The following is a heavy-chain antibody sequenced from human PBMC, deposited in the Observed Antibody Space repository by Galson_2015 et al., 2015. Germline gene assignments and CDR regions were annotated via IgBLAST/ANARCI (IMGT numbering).Heavy chain of an antibody. V-gene: IGHV3-30*18. CDR2: ISYDGSNK. Sequence: SLRLSCAASGFTFSSYGMHWVRQAPGKGLEWVAVISYDGSNKYYTDSVKGRFTIPRDNSKNTLYLQMNSLRAEDTAVYYCAQGEHYYGSGSYYNAPPFDYWGQGTLVTVSS. CDR1: GFTFSSYG. D-gene: IGHD3-10*01. CDR3: AQGEHYYGSGSYYNAPPFDY. J-gene: IGHJ4*02.